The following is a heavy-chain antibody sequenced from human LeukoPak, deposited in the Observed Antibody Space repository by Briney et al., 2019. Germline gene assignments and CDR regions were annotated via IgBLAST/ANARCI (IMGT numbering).Heavy chain of an antibody. CDR1: GGSISGYY. CDR3: ARGGPPFGYDILTGYYLGNAFDI. CDR2: IYYSGST. J-gene: IGHJ3*02. Sequence: SETLSLTCTVSGGSISGYYWSWIRQPPGKGLEWIGYIYYSGSTNYNPSLKSRVTISVDTSKNQFSLKLSSVTAADTAVYYCARGGPPFGYDILTGYYLGNAFDIWGQGIMVTVSS. V-gene: IGHV4-59*01. D-gene: IGHD3-9*01.